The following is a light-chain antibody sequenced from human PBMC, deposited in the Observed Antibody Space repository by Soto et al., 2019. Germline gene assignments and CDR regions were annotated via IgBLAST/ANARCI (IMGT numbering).Light chain of an antibody. CDR1: QSVSNY. V-gene: IGKV3-11*01. Sequence: EIVFTQSPATLSLSPGEGATLSCRASQSVSNYLAWYQQKPGQAPRLLIYDASNRATGIPARFSGSGSGADFTLTISSXEPEDFAVYYCQQRSNWPLTFGGGTKVDTK. J-gene: IGKJ4*01. CDR3: QQRSNWPLT. CDR2: DAS.